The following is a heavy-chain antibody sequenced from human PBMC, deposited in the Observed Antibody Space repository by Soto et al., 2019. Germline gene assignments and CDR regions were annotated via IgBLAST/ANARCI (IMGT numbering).Heavy chain of an antibody. CDR3: ARDMYDSSGYKRKYNWFDP. V-gene: IGHV3-33*01. D-gene: IGHD3-22*01. Sequence: PGGALRLSCAASGFTLSSYGMHWGRQAPGKGLGWVAFIWFDGSNKYYADSVKGRFTISRDNSKNTLYLQMNSLRAEDTAVYYCARDMYDSSGYKRKYNWFDPWGQGTLVTVSS. CDR2: IWFDGSNK. CDR1: GFTLSSYG. J-gene: IGHJ5*02.